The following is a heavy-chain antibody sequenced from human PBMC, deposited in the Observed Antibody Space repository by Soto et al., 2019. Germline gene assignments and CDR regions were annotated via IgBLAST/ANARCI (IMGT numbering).Heavy chain of an antibody. CDR3: ATVPPTAWDDYFDY. CDR2: ISYDGSNK. J-gene: IGHJ4*02. CDR1: GFTFSSYA. Sequence: SGGSLRLSCAASGFTFSSYAMHWVRQAPGKGLEWVAVISYDGSNKYYADSVKGRFTISRDNSKNTLYLQMNSLRAEDSAVYYCATVPPTAWDDYFDYSGQGTLVTVYS. D-gene: IGHD4-4*01. V-gene: IGHV3-30-3*01.